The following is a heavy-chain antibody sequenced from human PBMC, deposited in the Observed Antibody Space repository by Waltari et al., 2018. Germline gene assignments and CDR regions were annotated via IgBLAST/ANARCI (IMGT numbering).Heavy chain of an antibody. D-gene: IGHD1-1*01. CDR2: FRNVTRSNK. V-gene: IGHV3-21*01. CDR1: GFSFSGYA. CDR3: ARERAWTGGFDF. Sequence: DVLLVESGGGLVKPGGSLRLSCVGSGFSFSGYAMNWVRQAPGQGLEWVAAFRNVTRSNKYYADSVKGRFTISRDDGKDSVYLQMNSLRVEDTAIYFCARERAWTGGFDFWGHGTPVTVSS. J-gene: IGHJ4*03.